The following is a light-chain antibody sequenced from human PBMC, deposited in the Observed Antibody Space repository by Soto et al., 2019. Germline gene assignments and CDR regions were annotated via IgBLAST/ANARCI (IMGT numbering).Light chain of an antibody. J-gene: IGKJ4*01. V-gene: IGKV1-33*01. CDR1: QAISNH. CDR3: PQTDKLPLT. Sequence: DIQMTQSPSPLPASVGDRVIITCQASQAISNHLNWYQQKPGRAPKLLIYDTSNLETGVPSRFRGSGVGTDFTFTITSLQPEDFATYFGPQTDKLPLTFGGGTKVDMK. CDR2: DTS.